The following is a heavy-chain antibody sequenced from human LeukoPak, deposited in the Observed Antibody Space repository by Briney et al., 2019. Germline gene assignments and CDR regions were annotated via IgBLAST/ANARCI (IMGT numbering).Heavy chain of an antibody. D-gene: IGHD4-17*01. CDR1: GYSLTALA. Sequence: GASVKVSCNVSGYSLTALAIHWVRQAPGKGLEWMGRFDPDDGARIYSQRFQDRFLMTEDPSSDTAYMELSGLRSEDTAVYFCASDRTMTTVTSGQSWDDPWGQGTLVTVSS. CDR3: ASDRTMTTVTSGQSWDDP. CDR2: FDPDDGAR. V-gene: IGHV1-24*01. J-gene: IGHJ5*02.